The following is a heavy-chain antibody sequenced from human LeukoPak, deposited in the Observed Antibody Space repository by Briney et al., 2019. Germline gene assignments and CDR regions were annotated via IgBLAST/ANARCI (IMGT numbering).Heavy chain of an antibody. D-gene: IGHD6-6*01. CDR1: GYTFTSYD. Sequence: ASVTVSCKASGYTFTSYDINWVRQATGQGLEWMGWMNPNSGNTAYAQKFQGRVTMSRDTSISTAYMELSSLRSEDTAVYYCARLPKYSRPLDYWGQGTLVTVSS. V-gene: IGHV1-8*01. J-gene: IGHJ4*02. CDR3: ARLPKYSRPLDY. CDR2: MNPNSGNT.